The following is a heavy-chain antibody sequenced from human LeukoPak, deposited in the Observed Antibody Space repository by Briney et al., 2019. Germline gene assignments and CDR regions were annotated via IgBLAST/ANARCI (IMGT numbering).Heavy chain of an antibody. CDR1: GFTFSSYA. CDR3: AIFSLGEYQLLNDY. CDR2: ISGSGGST. V-gene: IGHV3-23*01. J-gene: IGHJ4*02. D-gene: IGHD2-2*01. Sequence: PGGSLRLSCAASGFTFSSYAMSWVRQAPGKGLEWVSTISGSGGSTYYADSVKGRFTISRDNSKNTLYLQMNSLRAEDTAVYYCAIFSLGEYQLLNDYWGQGTLVTVSS.